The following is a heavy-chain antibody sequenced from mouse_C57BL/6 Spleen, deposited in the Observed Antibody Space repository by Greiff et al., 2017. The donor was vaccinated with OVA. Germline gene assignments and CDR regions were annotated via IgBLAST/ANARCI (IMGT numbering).Heavy chain of an antibody. CDR3: ARADGYYLGAMDY. D-gene: IGHD2-3*01. CDR2: IYPGDGDT. V-gene: IGHV1-82*01. J-gene: IGHJ4*01. CDR1: GYAFSSSW. Sequence: QVQLQQSGPELVKPGASVKISCKASGYAFSSSWMNWVKQRPGKGLEWIGRIYPGDGDTNYNGKFKGKATLTADKSSSTAYMQLSSLTSEDSAVYFCARADGYYLGAMDYWGQGTSVTVSS.